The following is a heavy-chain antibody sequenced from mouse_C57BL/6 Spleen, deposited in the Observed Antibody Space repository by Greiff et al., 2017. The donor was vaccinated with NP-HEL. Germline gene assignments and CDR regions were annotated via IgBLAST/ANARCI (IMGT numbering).Heavy chain of an antibody. D-gene: IGHD2-3*01. V-gene: IGHV1-80*01. CDR3: ARKVVTTFWYFDV. CDR2: IYPGDGDT. J-gene: IGHJ1*03. Sequence: VQLQQSGAELVKPGASVKISCKASGYAFSSYWMNWVKQRPGKGLEWIGQIYPGDGDTNYNGKFKGKATLTADKSSSTAYMQLSSLTSEDSAVYFCARKVVTTFWYFDVWGTRTTVTVSS. CDR1: GYAFSSYW.